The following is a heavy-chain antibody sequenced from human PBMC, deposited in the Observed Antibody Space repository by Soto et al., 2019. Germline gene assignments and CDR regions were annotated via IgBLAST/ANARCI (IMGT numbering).Heavy chain of an antibody. J-gene: IGHJ6*02. Sequence: GESLRLSCAASGFTVSSNYMSWVRQAPGKGLEWVSVIYSGGSTYYADSVKGRFTISRDNSKNTLYLQMNSLRAEDTAVYYCARDRAMIGGMDVWGQGTTVTVSS. V-gene: IGHV3-53*01. CDR3: ARDRAMIGGMDV. CDR2: IYSGGST. CDR1: GFTVSSNY. D-gene: IGHD3-22*01.